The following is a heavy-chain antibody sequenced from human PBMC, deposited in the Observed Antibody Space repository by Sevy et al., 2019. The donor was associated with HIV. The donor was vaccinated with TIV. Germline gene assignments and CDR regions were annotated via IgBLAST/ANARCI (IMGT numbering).Heavy chain of an antibody. V-gene: IGHV5-51*01. CDR2: IYPEDSET. CDR1: GYSFTSHW. D-gene: IGHD3-22*01. Sequence: GESLKISCQGSGYSFTSHWIGWVRHMPGKGLEWMGIIYPEDSETRYSPSFQGQVTFSADKSISTAYLQGSGLKASDTAMYYCATSRSGYFDSSGYYIYWGQGTLVTVSS. CDR3: ATSRSGYFDSSGYYIY. J-gene: IGHJ4*02.